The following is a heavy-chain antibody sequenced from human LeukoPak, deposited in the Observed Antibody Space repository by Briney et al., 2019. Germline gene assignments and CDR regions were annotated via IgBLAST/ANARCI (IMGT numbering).Heavy chain of an antibody. J-gene: IGHJ4*02. CDR1: GFTVSSNY. V-gene: IGHV3-53*01. CDR3: TREVPHGYSGYDSRDC. Sequence: GGSLRLSCAASGFTVSSNYMSWVRQAPGKGLEWVSVIYSGGSTYYADSVKGRFTISRDNTMNSLYLQMNSLRAEDTAVYYCTREVPHGYSGYDSRDCWGQGTLVTVSS. D-gene: IGHD5-12*01. CDR2: IYSGGST.